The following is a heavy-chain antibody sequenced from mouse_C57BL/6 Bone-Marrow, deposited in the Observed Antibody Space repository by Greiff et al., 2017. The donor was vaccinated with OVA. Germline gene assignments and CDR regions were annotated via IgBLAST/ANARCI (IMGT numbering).Heavy chain of an antibody. CDR2: IYPGSGNT. J-gene: IGHJ4*01. CDR3: ARREIYYYGRGYYYAMDY. D-gene: IGHD1-1*01. Sequence: VKVVESGAELVRPGASVKLSCKASGYTFTDYYINWVKQRPGQGLEWIARIYPGSGNTYYNEKFKGKATLTAEKSSSTAYMQLSSLTSEDSAVYFCARREIYYYGRGYYYAMDYWGQGTSVTVSS. V-gene: IGHV1-76*01. CDR1: GYTFTDYY.